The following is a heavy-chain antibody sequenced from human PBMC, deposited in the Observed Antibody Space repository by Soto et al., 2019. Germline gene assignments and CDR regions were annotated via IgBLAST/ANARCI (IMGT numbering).Heavy chain of an antibody. CDR1: GGTFSSYA. J-gene: IGHJ4*02. CDR3: ARDSGIPGYYYDSSGYLDY. D-gene: IGHD3-22*01. V-gene: IGHV1-69*13. CDR2: IIPIFGTA. Sequence: SVKVSCKASGGTFSSYAISWVRQAPGQGLEWMGGIIPIFGTANYAQKFQGRVTVTADESTSTAYMELSSLRSEDTAVYYCARDSGIPGYYYDSSGYLDYWGQGTLVTVSS.